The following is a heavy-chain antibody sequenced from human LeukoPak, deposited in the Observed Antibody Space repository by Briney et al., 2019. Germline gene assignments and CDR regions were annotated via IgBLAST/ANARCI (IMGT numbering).Heavy chain of an antibody. D-gene: IGHD3-22*01. J-gene: IGHJ4*02. CDR3: ARALSGYYDSSGYYGIDY. CDR1: GGSISSSSYY. CDR2: IYYSGST. Sequence: PSETLSLTCTVSGGSISSSSYYWGWIRQPPGKGLEWIGSIYYSGSTYYNPSLKSRVTISVDTSKNQFSLKLSSVTAADTAVYYCARALSGYYDSSGYYGIDYWGQGTLVTVSS. V-gene: IGHV4-39*07.